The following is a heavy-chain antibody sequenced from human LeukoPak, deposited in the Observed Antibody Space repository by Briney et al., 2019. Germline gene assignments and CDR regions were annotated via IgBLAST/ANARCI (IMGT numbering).Heavy chain of an antibody. V-gene: IGHV1-2*02. Sequence: ASVKVSCKASGYTFTGYYMHWVRQAPGQGLEWMGWINPNSGGTNYAQKFQGRVTMTRDTSISTAYMELSRLRSDHTAVYYCARVGIVVVPAAPFDYWGQGTLVTVSS. CDR3: ARVGIVVVPAAPFDY. CDR1: GYTFTGYY. CDR2: INPNSGGT. J-gene: IGHJ4*02. D-gene: IGHD2-2*01.